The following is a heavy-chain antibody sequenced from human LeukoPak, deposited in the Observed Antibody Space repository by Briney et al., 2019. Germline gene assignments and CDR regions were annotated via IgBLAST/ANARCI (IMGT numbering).Heavy chain of an antibody. Sequence: SETPSLTCTVSGGSISSGAYYWSWIRQLPGKGLEWIGYISYSGSTYYNPSLESRVSISGDTSKNQFSLKLSSVIAADTAVYYCARRIPVAGLFDYWGQGTLVTVSS. J-gene: IGHJ4*02. CDR1: GGSISSGAYY. CDR2: ISYSGST. V-gene: IGHV4-31*03. CDR3: ARRIPVAGLFDY. D-gene: IGHD6-19*01.